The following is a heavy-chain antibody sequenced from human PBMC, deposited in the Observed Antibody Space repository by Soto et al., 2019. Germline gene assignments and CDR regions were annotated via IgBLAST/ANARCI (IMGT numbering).Heavy chain of an antibody. CDR2: IYYSGST. CDR1: GGSISSYY. J-gene: IGHJ5*02. CDR3: ARDLGYCSSTSCYLGWFDP. D-gene: IGHD2-2*01. V-gene: IGHV4-59*01. Sequence: QVQLQESGPGLVKPSETLSLTCTVSGGSISSYYWSWIRQPPGKGLEWIGYIYYSGSTNYNPSLKSRVTISVDTSKNQCSLKLSSVTAADTAVYYCARDLGYCSSTSCYLGWFDPWGQGTLVTVSS.